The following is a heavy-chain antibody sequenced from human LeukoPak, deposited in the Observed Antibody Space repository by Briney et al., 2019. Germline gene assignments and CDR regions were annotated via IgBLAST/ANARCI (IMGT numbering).Heavy chain of an antibody. CDR2: INQDGSEK. V-gene: IGHV3-7*01. D-gene: IGHD3-10*01. CDR1: RFTFSSYW. J-gene: IGHJ4*02. Sequence: PGGSLRLSCAASRFTFSSYWMSWVRQAPARGLEWVANINQDGSEKYYVESVKGRFTISRDTAKNSLYLQMNSLRAEDTAVYYCAGGRWFGEPGGGKGTLVTVSS. CDR3: AGGRWFGEPG.